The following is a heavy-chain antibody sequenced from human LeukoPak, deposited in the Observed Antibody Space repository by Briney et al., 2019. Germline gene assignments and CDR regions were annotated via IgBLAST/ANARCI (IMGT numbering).Heavy chain of an antibody. J-gene: IGHJ6*02. V-gene: IGHV1-18*01. CDR3: ARGSVVPAARTYYGMDV. CDR1: GYTFTSYG. Sequence: ASVKVSCKASGYTFTSYGISWVRQAPGQGIEWMGWISAYNGNTNYAQKLQGRVTMTTDTSTSTAYMELRSLRSDDTAVYYCARGSVVPAARTYYGMDVWGQGTTVTVSS. D-gene: IGHD2-2*01. CDR2: ISAYNGNT.